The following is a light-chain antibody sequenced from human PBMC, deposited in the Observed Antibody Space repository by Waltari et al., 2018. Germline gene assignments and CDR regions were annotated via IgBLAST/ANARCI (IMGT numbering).Light chain of an antibody. CDR1: SSTIGTSY. V-gene: IGLV1-51*01. CDR3: ATWDNSLTDVV. J-gene: IGLJ2*01. Sequence: QSVLTQPPSVSAAPGQKGTIPCSGSSSTIGTSYVSWYHQLPGAAPKLRIYDNKKRPSGIPDRCSASKSGTSATLGITGLQIGDEADYYCATWDNSLTDVVFGGGTKLTVL. CDR2: DNK.